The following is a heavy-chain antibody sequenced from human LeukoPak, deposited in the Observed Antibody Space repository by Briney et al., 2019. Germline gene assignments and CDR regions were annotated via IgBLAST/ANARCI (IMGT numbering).Heavy chain of an antibody. CDR1: GYTFTGYY. V-gene: IGHV1-2*02. CDR3: AARGGVVPAAILVDYFDY. D-gene: IGHD2-2*02. J-gene: IGHJ4*02. Sequence: ASVKVSCKASGYTFTGYYMHWVRQAPGQGLEWMGWINPNSGGTNYAQKFQGRVTMTRDTSISTAYMELSRLRSDDTAVYYCAARGGVVPAAILVDYFDYWGQGTLVTVSS. CDR2: INPNSGGT.